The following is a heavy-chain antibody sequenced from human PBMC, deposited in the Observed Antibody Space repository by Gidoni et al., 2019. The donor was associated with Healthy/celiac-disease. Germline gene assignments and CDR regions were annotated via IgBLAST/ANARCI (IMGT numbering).Heavy chain of an antibody. CDR3: AREKGFMATVTTSTRRGYYFDY. CDR2: IYSGGST. J-gene: IGHJ4*02. D-gene: IGHD4-17*01. CDR1: GFTVSSNY. V-gene: IGHV3-66*02. Sequence: EVQLVESGGGLVQPGGSLRLSCAASGFTVSSNYMSWVRQAPGKGLEWVSVIYSGGSTYYADSVKGRFTISRDNSKNTLYLQMNSLRAEDTAVYYCAREKGFMATVTTSTRRGYYFDYWGQGTLVTVSS.